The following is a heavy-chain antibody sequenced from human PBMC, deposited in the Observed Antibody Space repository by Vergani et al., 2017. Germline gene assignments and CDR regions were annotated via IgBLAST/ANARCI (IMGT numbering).Heavy chain of an antibody. D-gene: IGHD2-2*02. CDR1: GGSISSSSYY. J-gene: IGHJ6*03. CDR2: IYYSGST. V-gene: IGHV4-39*07. CDR3: AKEIQKGYCSSTSCYRMGSYYYYYYMDV. Sequence: QLQLQESGPGLVKPSETLSLTCTVSGGSISSSSYYWGWIRQPPGKGLEWIGSIYYSGSTYYNPSLKSRVTISVDTSKNQFSLKLSSVTAADTAVYYCAKEIQKGYCSSTSCYRMGSYYYYYYMDVWGKGTTVTVSS.